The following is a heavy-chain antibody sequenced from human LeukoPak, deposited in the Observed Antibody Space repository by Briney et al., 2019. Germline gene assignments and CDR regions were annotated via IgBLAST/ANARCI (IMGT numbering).Heavy chain of an antibody. D-gene: IGHD3-10*01. CDR1: GYTFTSYG. V-gene: IGHV1-18*01. Sequence: ASVKVSCKASGYTFTSYGISWVRQAPGQGLEWMGWISAYNGNTNYAQKLQGRVTMTTDTSTRTAYMELRSLRSDDTAVYYCARGLLWFGEPYYYMDVWGKGTTVTISS. J-gene: IGHJ6*03. CDR2: ISAYNGNT. CDR3: ARGLLWFGEPYYYMDV.